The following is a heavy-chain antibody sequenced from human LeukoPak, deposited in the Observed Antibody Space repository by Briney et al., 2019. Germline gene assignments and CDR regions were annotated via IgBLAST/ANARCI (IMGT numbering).Heavy chain of an antibody. CDR2: NYYSGST. CDR3: ASQLLDAFDI. V-gene: IGHV4-31*03. CDR1: GGSISSGGYY. J-gene: IGHJ3*02. Sequence: SETLSLTCTVSGGSISSGGYYWSWIRQHPGKGLEWIGYNYYSGSTYYNPSLKSRVTISVDTSKNQFSLKLSSVTAADTAVYYCASQLLDAFDIWGQGTMVTVSS. D-gene: IGHD2-2*01.